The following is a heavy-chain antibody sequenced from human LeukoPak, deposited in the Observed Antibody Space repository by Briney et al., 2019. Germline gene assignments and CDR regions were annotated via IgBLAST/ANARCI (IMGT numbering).Heavy chain of an antibody. Sequence: GGSLRLSCAASGFTFSSYWMSWVRQAPGKGLEWVANIKQDGSEKYYVDSVKGRFTISRDNAENSLYLQMNSLRAEDTAVYYCARGSEGYCSGGGCYYGMDVWGQGTTVTVSS. D-gene: IGHD2-15*01. CDR2: IKQDGSEK. J-gene: IGHJ6*01. V-gene: IGHV3-7*01. CDR3: ARGSEGYCSGGGCYYGMDV. CDR1: GFTFSSYW.